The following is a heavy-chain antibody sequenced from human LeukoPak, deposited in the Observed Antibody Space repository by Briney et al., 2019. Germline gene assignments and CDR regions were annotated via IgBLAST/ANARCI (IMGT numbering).Heavy chain of an antibody. V-gene: IGHV4-39*01. CDR3: ARQAGYYGSGSYYTPFYYYGMDV. CDR2: IYYSGST. Sequence: SETLSLTCTVSGGSISSSSYYWGWIRQPPGKGLEWIGSIYYSGSTYYNPSLKSRVTISVDTSKNQFFLKLSSVTAADTAVYYCARQAGYYGSGSYYTPFYYYGMDVWGQGTTVTVSS. D-gene: IGHD3-10*01. CDR1: GGSISSSSYY. J-gene: IGHJ6*02.